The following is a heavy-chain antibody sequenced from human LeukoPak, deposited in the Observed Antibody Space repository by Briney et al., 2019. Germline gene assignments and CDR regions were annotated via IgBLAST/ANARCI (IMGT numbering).Heavy chain of an antibody. D-gene: IGHD3-10*01. CDR2: INPNSGGT. J-gene: IGHJ3*02. V-gene: IGHV1-2*02. CDR3: ARIDNELWFGDGRGAFDI. Sequence: GASVKVSCKASGYTFTGYYMHWVRQAPGQGLEWMGWINPNSGGTNYAQKFQGRVTMTRDTSISTAYMELSRLRSDDTAVYYCARIDNELWFGDGRGAFDIWGQGTMVTVSS. CDR1: GYTFTGYY.